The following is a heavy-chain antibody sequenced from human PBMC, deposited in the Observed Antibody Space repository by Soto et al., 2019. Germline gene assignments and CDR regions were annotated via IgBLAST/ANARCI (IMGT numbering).Heavy chain of an antibody. D-gene: IGHD3-3*01. J-gene: IGHJ6*02. CDR2: ISYDGSNK. V-gene: IGHV3-30-3*01. Sequence: GGSLRLSCAASGFTFSSYAMHWVRQAPGKGLEWVAVISYDGSNKYYADSVKGRFTISRDNSKNTLYLQMNSLRAEDTAVYYCARVGAYDFWSGYYFGAQDYYYYGMDVWGQGTTVTVSS. CDR1: GFTFSSYA. CDR3: ARVGAYDFWSGYYFGAQDYYYYGMDV.